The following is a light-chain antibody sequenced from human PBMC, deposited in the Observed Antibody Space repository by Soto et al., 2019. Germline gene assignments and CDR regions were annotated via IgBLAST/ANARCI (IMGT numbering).Light chain of an antibody. V-gene: IGKV1-12*01. CDR1: QGISSR. Sequence: DLQMTQSPSSVSASVGDRVTITCRASQGISSRLAWYQQRPGKAPKLLIYRTSSLQSGVPSRFIGSGSGTDFTLTISSLQTEDFAAYYCQQGNSFPYTCGQGTKLEIK. J-gene: IGKJ2*01. CDR3: QQGNSFPYT. CDR2: RTS.